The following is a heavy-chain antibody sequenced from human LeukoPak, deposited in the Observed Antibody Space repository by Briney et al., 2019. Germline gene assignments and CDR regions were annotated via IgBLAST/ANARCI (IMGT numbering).Heavy chain of an antibody. Sequence: PGGSLRLSCAASGFTFSSYGMSWVRQTPGKGLEWVSSISGNAGTTYYADSVKGRFTISRDNSKNTLYLQMNSLRAEDTAVYYCATFGGVIVVDAFDIWGQGTMVTVSS. V-gene: IGHV3-23*01. CDR2: ISGNAGTT. CDR3: ATFGGVIVVDAFDI. CDR1: GFTFSSYG. J-gene: IGHJ3*02. D-gene: IGHD3-16*02.